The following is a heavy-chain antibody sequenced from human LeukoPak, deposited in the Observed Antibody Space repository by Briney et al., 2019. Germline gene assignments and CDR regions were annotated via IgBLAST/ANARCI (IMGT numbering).Heavy chain of an antibody. CDR2: IYYSGST. V-gene: IGHV4-59*08. D-gene: IGHD3-22*01. Sequence: SETLSLTCTVSGGSISNYYWSWIRQPPGKELEWIGYIYYSGSTNYNPSLKSRVTISVDTSKNQFSLKLTSVTAADTAVYYCARHDSSGPYNAFDIWGQGTMVTVSS. CDR3: ARHDSSGPYNAFDI. CDR1: GGSISNYY. J-gene: IGHJ3*02.